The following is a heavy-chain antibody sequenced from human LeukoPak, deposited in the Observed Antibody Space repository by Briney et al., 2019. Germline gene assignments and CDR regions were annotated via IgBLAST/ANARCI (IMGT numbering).Heavy chain of an antibody. CDR2: FDPEDGET. J-gene: IGHJ2*01. CDR1: GYTLTELS. D-gene: IGHD5-18*01. Sequence: AASVKVSCKVSGYTLTELSMHWVRQAPGKGLEWMGGFDPEDGETIYAQKFQGRVTMTEDTSTDTAYTELSSLRSEDTAVYYCATRLPGIQLWPWNWYFDLWGRGTLVTVSS. V-gene: IGHV1-24*01. CDR3: ATRLPGIQLWPWNWYFDL.